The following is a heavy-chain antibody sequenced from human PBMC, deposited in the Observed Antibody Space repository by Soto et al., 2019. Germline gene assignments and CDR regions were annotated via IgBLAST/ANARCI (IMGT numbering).Heavy chain of an antibody. CDR3: ARVQVPAATKDAFDI. Sequence: GGSLRLSCAASGFTFSSYAMHWVRQAPGKGLEWVAVISYDGSNKYYADSVKGRFTISRDNSKNTLYLQMNSLRAEDTAVYYCARVQVPAATKDAFDIWGQGTMVTVSS. V-gene: IGHV3-30-3*01. CDR1: GFTFSSYA. CDR2: ISYDGSNK. D-gene: IGHD2-2*01. J-gene: IGHJ3*02.